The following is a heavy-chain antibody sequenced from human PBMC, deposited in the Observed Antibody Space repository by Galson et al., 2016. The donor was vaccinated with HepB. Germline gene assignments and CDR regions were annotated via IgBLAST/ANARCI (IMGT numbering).Heavy chain of an antibody. CDR2: ISDRGNT. V-gene: IGHV4-38-2*02. CDR1: GYSISSGSY. D-gene: IGHD1-26*01. Sequence: SETLSLTCTVSGYSISSGSYWGWIRQPPGKGLQWIGSISDRGNTYYGPSFQSRVTISRDTSKNQFSLQLTSVTAADTAVYYCARVQTGSQFDHWGQGTLVTVSS. CDR3: ARVQTGSQFDH. J-gene: IGHJ4*02.